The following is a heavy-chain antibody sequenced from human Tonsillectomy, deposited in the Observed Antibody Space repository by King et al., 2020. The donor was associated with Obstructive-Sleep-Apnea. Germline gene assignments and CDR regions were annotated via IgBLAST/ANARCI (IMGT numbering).Heavy chain of an antibody. Sequence: VQLVESGGGLAQPGGSLRLSCAVSGFTFSNHYIDWVRQAPGKGLEWVGRTRNKANSFTTEYAASVKGRFTISRDDSNNSLYLQMNSLKTEDTAVYYCTRAHYGSGSYGMDVWGQGTTVTVSS. CDR3: TRAHYGSGSYGMDV. J-gene: IGHJ6*02. CDR2: TRNKANSFTT. V-gene: IGHV3-72*01. CDR1: GFTFSNHY. D-gene: IGHD3-10*01.